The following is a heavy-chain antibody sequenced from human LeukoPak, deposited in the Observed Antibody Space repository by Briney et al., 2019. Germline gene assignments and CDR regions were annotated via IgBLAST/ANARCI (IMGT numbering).Heavy chain of an antibody. CDR3: AKASGVPWADYAFDI. CDR1: GFTFSSYG. D-gene: IGHD3-10*01. Sequence: GGSLRLSCAASGFTFSSYGMHWVRQAPGKGLEWVPVISYDGTNKYYPDSVKGRFTISRDSSKNTLYLQMNSLRAEDTAVYYCAKASGVPWADYAFDIWGQGTMVTVSS. J-gene: IGHJ3*02. V-gene: IGHV3-30*18. CDR2: ISYDGTNK.